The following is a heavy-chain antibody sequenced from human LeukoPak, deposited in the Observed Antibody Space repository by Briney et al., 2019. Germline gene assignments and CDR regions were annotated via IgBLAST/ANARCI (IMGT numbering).Heavy chain of an antibody. Sequence: GRSLRLSCAASGFTFDDYAMHWVRQAPGKGLEWVSGINWNSGSIGYADSVRGRFTISRDNAKNSLYLQMNSLRAEDTAVYYCATYSSSNAREFQYWGQGTLVTVSS. V-gene: IGHV3-9*01. CDR3: ATYSSSNAREFQY. D-gene: IGHD2-2*01. CDR2: INWNSGSI. J-gene: IGHJ1*01. CDR1: GFTFDDYA.